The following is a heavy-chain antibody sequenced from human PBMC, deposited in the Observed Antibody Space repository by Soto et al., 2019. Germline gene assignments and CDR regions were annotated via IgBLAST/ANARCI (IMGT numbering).Heavy chain of an antibody. Sequence: SETLSLTCTVSGGSISSYYWSWIRQPPGKGLERIGYIYYSGSTNYDPSLMSRVTISVDTSKNQFSLKLSSVTAADTAVYYCARHRNDILTGYYLPYYYYYGMDVWGQGTTVTVSS. CDR2: IYYSGST. CDR1: GGSISSYY. V-gene: IGHV4-59*08. CDR3: ARHRNDILTGYYLPYYYYYGMDV. D-gene: IGHD3-9*01. J-gene: IGHJ6*02.